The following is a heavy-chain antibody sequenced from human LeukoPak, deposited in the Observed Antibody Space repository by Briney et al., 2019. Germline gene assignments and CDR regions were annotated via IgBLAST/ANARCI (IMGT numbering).Heavy chain of an antibody. D-gene: IGHD3-10*01. Sequence: GGSLRLSCAASGFTFTNYPMHWVRQAPGKGLEWVAVISYDGSNKYYADSVKGRFTISRDNSKNTLYLQMNSLRAEDTAVYYCARDHYYGSGSYLHYWGQGTLVTVSS. CDR1: GFTFTNYP. J-gene: IGHJ4*02. CDR3: ARDHYYGSGSYLHY. CDR2: ISYDGSNK. V-gene: IGHV3-30*04.